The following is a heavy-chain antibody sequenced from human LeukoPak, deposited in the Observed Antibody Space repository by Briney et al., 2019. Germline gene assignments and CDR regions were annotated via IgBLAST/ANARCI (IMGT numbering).Heavy chain of an antibody. V-gene: IGHV4-59*01. CDR2: MYYTGRT. J-gene: IGHJ2*01. CDR1: GGSMTSYY. Sequence: NPSETLSLTCTVSGGSMTSYYWTWIRQSPGKGLEWIGYMYYTGRTNYNPSLKSRVTISVDTSKNQFSLKLSSVTAADTAVYYCARVYYSSSYDYWYFDLWGRGTLATVSS. CDR3: ARVYYSSSYDYWYFDL. D-gene: IGHD6-13*01.